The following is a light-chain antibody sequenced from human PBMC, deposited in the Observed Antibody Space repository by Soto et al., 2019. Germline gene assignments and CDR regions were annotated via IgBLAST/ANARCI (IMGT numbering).Light chain of an antibody. V-gene: IGKV3-15*01. Sequence: EIVMTQSPATLSVSPGDRATLACRASQSVSSNLAWYQQTPGQAPRLLIYGASSRATGIPARFSGSGSGTEFTLTISSLQSEDFAVYYCQQYNNWPPLTFGGGTKVDNK. CDR3: QQYNNWPPLT. CDR2: GAS. CDR1: QSVSSN. J-gene: IGKJ4*01.